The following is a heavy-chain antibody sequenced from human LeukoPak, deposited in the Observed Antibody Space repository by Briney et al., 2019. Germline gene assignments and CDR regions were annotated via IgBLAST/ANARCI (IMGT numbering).Heavy chain of an antibody. Sequence: SVKVSCKASGGTFSSYAISWVRQAPGQGLEWMGGIIPIFGTANYAQKFQGRVTITTDESTSTAYMELSSLRSEDTAVYYCASHYGEGYYYYYMDVWGKGTSVTVSS. V-gene: IGHV1-69*05. D-gene: IGHD4-17*01. CDR1: GGTFSSYA. CDR2: IIPIFGTA. J-gene: IGHJ6*03. CDR3: ASHYGEGYYYYYMDV.